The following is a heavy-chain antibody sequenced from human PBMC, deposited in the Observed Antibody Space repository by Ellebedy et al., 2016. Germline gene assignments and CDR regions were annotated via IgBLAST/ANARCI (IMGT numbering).Heavy chain of an antibody. V-gene: IGHV1-69*13. CDR3: ARGRYFDYFDY. CDR2: IIPIFGTA. Sequence: SVKVSXXASGGTFSSYAISWVRQAPGQGLEWMGGIIPIFGTANYAQKFQGRVTITADESTSTAYMELSSLRSEDTAVYYCARGRYFDYFDYWGQGTLVTVSS. D-gene: IGHD3-9*01. J-gene: IGHJ4*02. CDR1: GGTFSSYA.